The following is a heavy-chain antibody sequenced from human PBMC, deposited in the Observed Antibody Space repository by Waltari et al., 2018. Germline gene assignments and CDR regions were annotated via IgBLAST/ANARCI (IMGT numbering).Heavy chain of an antibody. Sequence: VQLVESGGGLVQPGGSLRLSCAASGFSLRSYSMNWVRQAPGRGLEWGSYISSSGSTIYYADSVKGRFTISRDSAKNSLYLQMNSLRDEDTAVYYCARVVARDWGQGTLVTVSS. CDR1: GFSLRSYS. CDR2: ISSSGSTI. CDR3: ARVVARD. V-gene: IGHV3-48*02. J-gene: IGHJ4*02.